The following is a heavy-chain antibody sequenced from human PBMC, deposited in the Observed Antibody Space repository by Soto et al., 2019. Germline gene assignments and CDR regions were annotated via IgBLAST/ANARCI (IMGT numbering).Heavy chain of an antibody. D-gene: IGHD5-12*01. V-gene: IGHV1-69*12. J-gene: IGHJ4*02. CDR2: IIPIFGTA. CDR1: GGTFSSYA. CDR3: ARRRDGYNSFDY. Sequence: QVQLVQSGAEVKKPGSSVKVSCKASGGTFSSYAISWVRQAPGQGLEWMGGIIPIFGTANYAQKFQGRVMIAAXXSTSTAYMELSSLRSEDTAVYYCARRRDGYNSFDYWGQGTLVTVSS.